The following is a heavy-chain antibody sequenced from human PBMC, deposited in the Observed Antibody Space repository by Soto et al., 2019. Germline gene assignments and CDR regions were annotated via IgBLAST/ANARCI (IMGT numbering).Heavy chain of an antibody. CDR2: IWYDGSNK. D-gene: IGHD3-16*01. V-gene: IGHV3-33*01. CDR3: ARDVRGVSITLDYYYGMVF. CDR1: GFTFSSYG. J-gene: IGHJ6*02. Sequence: PGWALRLSCAASGFTFSSYGMHWVRQAPGKGLEWVAVIWYDGSNKYYADSVKGRFTISRDNSKNTLYLQMNSLRAEDTAVYYCARDVRGVSITLDYYYGMVFWCQGIMVTV.